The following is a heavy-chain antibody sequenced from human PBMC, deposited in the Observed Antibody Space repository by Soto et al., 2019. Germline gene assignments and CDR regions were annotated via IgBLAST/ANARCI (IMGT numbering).Heavy chain of an antibody. J-gene: IGHJ4*02. CDR1: GFTFSSYG. CDR2: ISYDGSNK. D-gene: IGHD3-9*01. V-gene: IGHV3-30*03. CDR3: AGVNHYDILTGYVY. Sequence: QVQLVESGGGVVQPGRSLRLSCAASGFTFSSYGMHWVRQAPGKGLEWVAVISYDGSNKYYADSVKGRFTISRENSNNTLYLQMNSLTAEATAVYYCAGVNHYDILTGYVYWGQGTLVTVSS.